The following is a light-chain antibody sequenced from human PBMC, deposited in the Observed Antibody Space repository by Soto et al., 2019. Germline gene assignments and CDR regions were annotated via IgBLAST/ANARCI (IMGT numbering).Light chain of an antibody. J-gene: IGLJ1*01. CDR3: SSYTSSSTLLYV. CDR1: SSDVGGYNY. V-gene: IGLV2-14*01. CDR2: EVS. Sequence: QSALTQPASVSGSPGQSITISCTGTSSDVGGYNYVSWYQQHPGKAPKLMIYEVSNRPSGVSNRFSGSKSGNTASPTISGLQAEDEADYYCSSYTSSSTLLYVFGTGTKVTVL.